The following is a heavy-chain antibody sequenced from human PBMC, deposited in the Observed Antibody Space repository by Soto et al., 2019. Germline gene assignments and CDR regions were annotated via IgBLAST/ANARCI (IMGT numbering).Heavy chain of an antibody. CDR1: GYSFTSYS. D-gene: IGHD5-18*01. J-gene: IGHJ6*02. Sequence: HGESLKISCKGPGYSFTSYSISWVRQMPGQGLEWMGRIDPSDSYTNYSPSFQGHVTISADKSISTAYLQWSSLKASDTAMYYCARHIDTAMVGGYYGMDVWGQGTTVTVSS. CDR3: ARHIDTAMVGGYYGMDV. CDR2: IDPSDSYT. V-gene: IGHV5-10-1*01.